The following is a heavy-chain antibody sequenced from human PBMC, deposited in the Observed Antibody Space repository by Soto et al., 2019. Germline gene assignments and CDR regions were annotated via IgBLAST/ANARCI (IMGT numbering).Heavy chain of an antibody. CDR1: GFTFSNAW. J-gene: IGHJ4*02. CDR3: ARDLRDHVGFDS. V-gene: IGHV3-7*01. CDR2: IREDGVEK. Sequence: GGSLRLSCAASGFTFSNAWMSWVRQAPGKGLEWVANIREDGVEKYYVDSVKGRFTISRDNAYNSLYLQMNSLRAEDTAVYYCARDLRDHVGFDSWGQGTLVTVSS. D-gene: IGHD1-26*01.